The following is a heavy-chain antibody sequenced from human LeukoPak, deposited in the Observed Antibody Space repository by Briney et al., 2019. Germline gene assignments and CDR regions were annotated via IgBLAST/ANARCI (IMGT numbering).Heavy chain of an antibody. CDR2: ISGSGANT. CDR1: GFTFSVYA. D-gene: IGHD1-26*01. J-gene: IGHJ4*02. CDR3: AKDASGSYCPDY. V-gene: IGHV3-23*01. Sequence: GGSLRLSCAPSGFTFSVYAMSWVRQAPGKGMEWVSGISGSGANTHYADSVKGRLTISKDSSKNTLYLQMNSLRAEDTATYYCAKDASGSYCPDYWGQGTLVTVSS.